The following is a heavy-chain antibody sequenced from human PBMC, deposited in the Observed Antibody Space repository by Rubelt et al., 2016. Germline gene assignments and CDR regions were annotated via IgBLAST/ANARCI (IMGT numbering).Heavy chain of an antibody. CDR2: ISAYNGNT. D-gene: IGHD6-13*01. J-gene: IGHJ4*02. Sequence: TFTSYGISWVRQAPGQGLEWMGWISAYNGNTNYAQKFQGRVTITADESTSTAYMELSSLRSEDTAVYYCARRAAADFFDYWGQGTLVTVSS. CDR1: TFTSYG. V-gene: IGHV1-18*01. CDR3: ARRAAADFFDY.